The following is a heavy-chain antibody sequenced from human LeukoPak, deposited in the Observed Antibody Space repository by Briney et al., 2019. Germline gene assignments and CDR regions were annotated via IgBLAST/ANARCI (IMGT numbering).Heavy chain of an antibody. Sequence: SETLSLTCTVSGGSISSSHYCWGWIRQPPGKGLEWIGTIYYSGTTYYNPSLESRVTISEDMSKNQFSLTLRSVTAADTAVYYCARQISDYYYYYIDVWGKGTTVTVSS. CDR1: GGSISSSHYC. J-gene: IGHJ6*03. CDR3: ARQISDYYYYYIDV. CDR2: IYYSGTT. D-gene: IGHD3-3*01. V-gene: IGHV4-39*01.